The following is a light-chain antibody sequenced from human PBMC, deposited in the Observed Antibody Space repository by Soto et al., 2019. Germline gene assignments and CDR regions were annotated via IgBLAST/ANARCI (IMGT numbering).Light chain of an antibody. CDR3: SSYLGSSTLSGV. V-gene: IGLV2-14*01. CDR2: DVS. CDR1: TSYVGGYDY. J-gene: IGLJ1*01. Sequence: QSALTQPASVSGSTGQSITVSCSGTTSYVGGYDYVAWYQQHQGKAPKLMIYDVSSLPSGVSNHFSGSKSGNTASLTISGRKAEDEADYYCSSYLGSSTLSGVFGTGTKVTVL.